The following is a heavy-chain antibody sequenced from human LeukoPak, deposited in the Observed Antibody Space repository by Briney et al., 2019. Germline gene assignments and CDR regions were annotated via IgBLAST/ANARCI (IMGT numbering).Heavy chain of an antibody. CDR1: GFTFRSYG. D-gene: IGHD1-26*01. J-gene: IGHJ4*02. CDR3: AKSNSGSYMDYLDY. Sequence: GGSLRLSCAASGFTFRSYGIHWVRQAPGKGLEWVSFIRYDGSYKYYADSVKGRFTISKDNSKNTLYLQMNSLRAEDTAVYYCAKSNSGSYMDYLDYWGQGILVTVSS. V-gene: IGHV3-30*02. CDR2: IRYDGSYK.